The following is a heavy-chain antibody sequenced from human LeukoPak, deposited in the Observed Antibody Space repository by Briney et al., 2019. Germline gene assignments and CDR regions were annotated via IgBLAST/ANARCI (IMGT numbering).Heavy chain of an antibody. V-gene: IGHV3-74*01. CDR1: GFTVSSNY. D-gene: IGHD3-16*01. CDR3: ARGPGGILGWFDP. CDR2: INSDGGST. J-gene: IGHJ5*02. Sequence: PGGSLRLSCAASGFTVSSNYMSWVRQAPGKGLVWVSRINSDGGSTTYADSVKGRFTISRDNAKNTLYLQMNSLRAEDTAVYHCARGPGGILGWFDPWGQGTLVTVSS.